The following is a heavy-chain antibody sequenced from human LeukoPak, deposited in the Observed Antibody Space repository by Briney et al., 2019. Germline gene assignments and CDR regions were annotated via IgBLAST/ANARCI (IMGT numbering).Heavy chain of an antibody. CDR1: GFTFSSHG. J-gene: IGHJ1*01. V-gene: IGHV3-23*01. CDR2: FSPSGGIT. Sequence: GGSLRLSCAASGFTFSSHGMSWVRQAPGKGLEWVSSFSPSGGITYYTDSVKGRFTISRDNSKNTQSLQMNSLRAEDTAVYYCAKDDDWGRYKHWGQGTLVTVSS. CDR3: AKDDDWGRYKH. D-gene: IGHD3-16*01.